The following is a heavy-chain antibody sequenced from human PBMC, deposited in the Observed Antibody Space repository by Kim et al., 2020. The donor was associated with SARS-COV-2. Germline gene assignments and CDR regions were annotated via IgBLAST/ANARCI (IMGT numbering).Heavy chain of an antibody. CDR1: SGSFSIYH. CDR3: ARQVAGTDRRFDY. J-gene: IGHJ4*02. V-gene: IGHV4-4*07. CDR2: IHASGST. D-gene: IGHD6-19*01. Sequence: SETLSLICTVSSGSFSIYHWSWIRQPAGKGLEWIGRIHASGSTNYNPSLKSRVTMSVDTSENQMSLRLSSVTAADTAMYYCARQVAGTDRRFDYWGQGILVTVSS.